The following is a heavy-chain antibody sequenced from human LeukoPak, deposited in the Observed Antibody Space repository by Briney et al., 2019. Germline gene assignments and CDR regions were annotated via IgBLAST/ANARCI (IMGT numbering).Heavy chain of an antibody. CDR1: GYTFTSCY. D-gene: IGHD3-3*01. V-gene: IGHV1-46*01. J-gene: IGHJ5*02. Sequence: ASVKVSCKASGYTFTSCYMHWVRQAPGQGLEWMGIINPSGGSTSYAQKFQGRVTMTRDMSTSTVYMELSSLRSEDTAVYYCARDSQLRFLEWSFDPWGQGTLVTVSS. CDR3: ARDSQLRFLEWSFDP. CDR2: INPSGGST.